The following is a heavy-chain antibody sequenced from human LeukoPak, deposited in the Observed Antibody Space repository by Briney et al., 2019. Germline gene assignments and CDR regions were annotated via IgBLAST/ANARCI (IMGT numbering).Heavy chain of an antibody. CDR1: GFTFSSYE. J-gene: IGHJ4*02. CDR3: ARYYYGSGSYFDY. D-gene: IGHD3-10*01. V-gene: IGHV3-48*03. CDR2: ISSSGSSI. Sequence: PGGSLRLSCAASGFTFSSYEMNWVRQAPGKGLEWVSYISSSGSSIYYADSVKGRFTISRANAKNSLYLQMNSLRAEDTAVYYCARYYYGSGSYFDYWGQGTLVTVSS.